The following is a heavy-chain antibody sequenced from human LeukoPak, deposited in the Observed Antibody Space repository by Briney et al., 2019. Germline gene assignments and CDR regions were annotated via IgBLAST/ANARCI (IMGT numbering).Heavy chain of an antibody. CDR1: GYTFTNYW. CDR2: IYPGDSDT. CDR3: ARTETYYGSGSYSDAFDI. Sequence: GKSLKISCKISGYTFTNYWIGWVRQMPGKGLEWMGIIYPGDSDTTYSPSFQGQVTISADKSISTAYLQWSSLKASDTAMYYCARTETYYGSGSYSDAFDIWGQGTMVTVSS. J-gene: IGHJ3*02. V-gene: IGHV5-51*01. D-gene: IGHD3-10*01.